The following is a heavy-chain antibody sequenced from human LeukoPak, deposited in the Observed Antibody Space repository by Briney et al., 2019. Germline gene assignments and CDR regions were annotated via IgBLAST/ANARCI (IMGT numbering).Heavy chain of an antibody. Sequence: GGSLRLSCAASGFTFSSYGMHWVRQAPGKGLEWVAVISYDGSNKYYADSVKGRFTISRDNSKNTLYLQMNSLRADDTAVYYCARGTTHLWFGEGGNALDIWGQGTMVTVSS. V-gene: IGHV3-30*03. CDR2: ISYDGSNK. CDR3: ARGTTHLWFGEGGNALDI. J-gene: IGHJ3*02. D-gene: IGHD3-10*01. CDR1: GFTFSSYG.